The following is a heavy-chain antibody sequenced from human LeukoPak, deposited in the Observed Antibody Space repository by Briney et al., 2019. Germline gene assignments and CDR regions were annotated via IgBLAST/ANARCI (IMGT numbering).Heavy chain of an antibody. D-gene: IGHD2-21*02. CDR2: ISYDESNK. V-gene: IGHV3-30-3*01. J-gene: IGHJ6*02. CDR3: ARAAYCGDDCYSSAMDV. Sequence: GGSLRLSCAASGFTFSNYARHGVGQAPGKGREGLAVISYDESNKYYADSVKGRFTISRDNSKNTLYLQMNSLRAEETAVFYCARAAYCGDDCYSSAMDVWGQGTTVTVSS. CDR1: GFTFSNYA.